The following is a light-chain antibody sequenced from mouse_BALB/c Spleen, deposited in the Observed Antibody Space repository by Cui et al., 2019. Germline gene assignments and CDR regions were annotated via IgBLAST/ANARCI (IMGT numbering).Light chain of an antibody. CDR1: TGAVTTSNY. CDR3: PFWV. V-gene: IGLV1*01. CDR2: GTN. Sequence: QAVVTQESALTTSPGETVTLTCRSSTGAVTTSNYANWVQEKPDHLFTGLIGGTNNRAPGVPARFSGSLIGDKAALTITGAQTEDEAMVQQPFWVFGGGTKLTVL. J-gene: IGLJ1*01.